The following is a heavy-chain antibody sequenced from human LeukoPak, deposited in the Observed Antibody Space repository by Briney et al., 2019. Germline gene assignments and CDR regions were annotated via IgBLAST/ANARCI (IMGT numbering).Heavy chain of an antibody. J-gene: IGHJ4*02. V-gene: IGHV1-24*01. CDR1: GYTLTELS. CDR2: FDPEDGET. Sequence: ASVKVSCKVSGYTLTELSMHWVRQAPGKGLEGMGGFDPEDGETIYAQKFQGRVTMTEDTSTDTAYMELSSLRSEETAVYYCATLGAGGSYYEFDYWGQGTLVTVSS. D-gene: IGHD1-26*01. CDR3: ATLGAGGSYYEFDY.